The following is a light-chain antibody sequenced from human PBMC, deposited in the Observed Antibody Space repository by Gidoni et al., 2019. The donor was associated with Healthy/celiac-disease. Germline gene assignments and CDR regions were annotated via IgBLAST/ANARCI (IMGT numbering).Light chain of an antibody. Sequence: EIVLTQSPATLSLSPGERATLSCRASQSVRSYLAWYQQKPGQAPRLLIYDASNRATGIPDRFSGSGSGTDFTLTISSLEPEDFAVYYCQQRSNWPPSFGGGTKVEIK. J-gene: IGKJ4*01. V-gene: IGKV3-11*01. CDR3: QQRSNWPPS. CDR2: DAS. CDR1: QSVRSY.